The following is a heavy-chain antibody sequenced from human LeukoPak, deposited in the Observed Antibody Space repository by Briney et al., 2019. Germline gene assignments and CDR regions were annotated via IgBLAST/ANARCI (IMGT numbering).Heavy chain of an antibody. CDR1: GGSISSYY. CDR2: IYYSGST. D-gene: IGHD3-10*01. Sequence: SETLSLTCTVSGGSISSYYRSWIRQPPGKGLEWIGYIYYSGSTNYNPSLKSRVTISVDTSKNQFSLKLSSVTAADTAVYYCARHPTRRLGYYFDYWGQGTLVTVSS. CDR3: ARHPTRRLGYYFDY. V-gene: IGHV4-59*08. J-gene: IGHJ4*02.